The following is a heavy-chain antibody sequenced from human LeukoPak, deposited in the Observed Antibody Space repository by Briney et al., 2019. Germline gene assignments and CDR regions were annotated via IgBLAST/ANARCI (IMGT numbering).Heavy chain of an antibody. CDR1: GYTFTSYD. Sequence: GASVKVSCKASGYTFTSYDINWVRQATGQGLEWMGWLNPNSGNTGYAQKFQGRVTMTRDTSTSTVYMELSSLRSEDTAVYYCARGGAPISDCSSTSCYPKREWYFDLWGRGTLVTVSS. CDR2: LNPNSGNT. J-gene: IGHJ2*01. CDR3: ARGGAPISDCSSTSCYPKREWYFDL. V-gene: IGHV1-8*02. D-gene: IGHD2-2*01.